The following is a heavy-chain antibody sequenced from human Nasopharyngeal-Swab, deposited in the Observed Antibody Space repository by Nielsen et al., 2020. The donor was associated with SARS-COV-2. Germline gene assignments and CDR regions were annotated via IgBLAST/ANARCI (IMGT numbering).Heavy chain of an antibody. V-gene: IGHV3-20*01. Sequence: GGSLRLSCAASGFTFDDYGMSWVRQAPGKGLEWVSGINWSGGSTGYADSVKGRFTISRDNAKNSLYLQMNSLRAEDTALYHCARSGSGYARGWFDPWGQGTLVTVSS. CDR3: ARSGSGYARGWFDP. CDR2: INWSGGST. D-gene: IGHD5-12*01. J-gene: IGHJ5*02. CDR1: GFTFDDYG.